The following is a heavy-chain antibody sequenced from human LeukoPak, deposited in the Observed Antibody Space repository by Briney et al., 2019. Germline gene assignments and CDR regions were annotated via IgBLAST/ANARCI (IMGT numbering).Heavy chain of an antibody. V-gene: IGHV4-39*07. D-gene: IGHD1-26*01. CDR1: GGSISSSSYY. Sequence: SETLSLTCTVSGGSISSSSYYWGWIRQPPGKGLEWIGSIYYSGSTYYNPSLESRVTISLDTSKNQFSLKLSSVTAADTAVYYCASQGSGSYSDFYYYYMNVWGKGTTVTVSS. CDR3: ASQGSGSYSDFYYYYMNV. J-gene: IGHJ6*03. CDR2: IYYSGST.